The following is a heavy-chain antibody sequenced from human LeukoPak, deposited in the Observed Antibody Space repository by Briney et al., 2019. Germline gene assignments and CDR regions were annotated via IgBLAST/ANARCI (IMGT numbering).Heavy chain of an antibody. D-gene: IGHD3-9*01. V-gene: IGHV1-2*02. Sequence: ASVKVSCKASGYTFTGYHIHWVRQAHGQGLEWMGWINPDSGGTNFPQNFQGRVTMTRDTSISTAYMEISWLRSDDTAVYYCARDLTGDPAAYFDFWGQGTLVTVSS. CDR2: INPDSGGT. J-gene: IGHJ4*02. CDR1: GYTFTGYH. CDR3: ARDLTGDPAAYFDF.